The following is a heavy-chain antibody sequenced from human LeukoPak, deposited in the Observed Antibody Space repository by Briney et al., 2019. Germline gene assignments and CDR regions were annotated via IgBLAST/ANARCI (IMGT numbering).Heavy chain of an antibody. V-gene: IGHV3-7*01. CDR2: INQGGSEK. Sequence: HPGGSLRLSCAASGFTLSSYWMSWVRQAPGKGPEWVANINQGGSEKYYVDSVKGRFTISRDNAKNSLYLQMNSLRAGDTAVYYCARAGSGYYYGRAQQWDAFDIWGQGTMVTVCS. CDR1: GFTLSSYW. J-gene: IGHJ3*02. D-gene: IGHD3-22*01. CDR3: ARAGSGYYYGRAQQWDAFDI.